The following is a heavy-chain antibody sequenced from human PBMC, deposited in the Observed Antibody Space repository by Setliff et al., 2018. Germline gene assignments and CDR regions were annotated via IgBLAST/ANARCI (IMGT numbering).Heavy chain of an antibody. V-gene: IGHV4-34*01. CDR3: ARHVGTRSRGYNYYYYFMDV. J-gene: IGHJ6*03. CDR2: ISHSGNT. CDR1: GESFSGYF. Sequence: PSETLSLTCAVYGESFSGYFWSWIRQTPEKGLEWIGEISHSGNTNYNPSFKSRVTISIDTSKNQFSLKVNSVTAADTAVYFCARHVGTRSRGYNYYYYFMDVWGKGTTVTVSS. D-gene: IGHD3-10*01.